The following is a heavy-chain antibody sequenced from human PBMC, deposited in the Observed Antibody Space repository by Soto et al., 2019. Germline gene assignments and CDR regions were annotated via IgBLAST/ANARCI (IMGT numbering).Heavy chain of an antibody. D-gene: IGHD5-12*01. CDR3: ARDGDHSGYDSLDP. CDR1: SGSISSSNW. J-gene: IGHJ5*02. Sequence: PSETLSLTCAVSSGSISSSNWWSWVRQPPGKGLEWIGEIYHSGSTNYNPSLKSRVTISVDKSKNQFSLKLSSVTAADTAVYYCARDGDHSGYDSLDPWGQGTLVTVSS. CDR2: IYHSGST. V-gene: IGHV4-4*02.